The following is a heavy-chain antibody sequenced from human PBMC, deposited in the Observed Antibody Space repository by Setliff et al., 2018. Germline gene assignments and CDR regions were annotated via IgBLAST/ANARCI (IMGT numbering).Heavy chain of an antibody. V-gene: IGHV3-73*01. CDR1: GFTFSGSA. Sequence: GGSLRLSCAASGFTFSGSAVYWVRQASGGGLEWVGRIRSKADSYATAYAASVKARFTISRDDSKNTAYLQVNSLKTEDTAVYYCAITMTTGVDFFDYWGQGTLVTVSS. D-gene: IGHD4-17*01. J-gene: IGHJ4*02. CDR3: AITMTTGVDFFDY. CDR2: IRSKADSYAT.